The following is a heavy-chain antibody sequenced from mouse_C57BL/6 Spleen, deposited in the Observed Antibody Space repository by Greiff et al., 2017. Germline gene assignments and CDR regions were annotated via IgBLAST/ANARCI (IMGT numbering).Heavy chain of an antibody. J-gene: IGHJ4*01. D-gene: IGHD2-4*01. CDR2: IYPGDGDT. CDR3: ARYYDYDDGGYYAMDY. CDR1: GYAFSSSW. Sequence: VQLQQSGPELVKPGASVKISCKASGYAFSSSWMNWVKQRPGKGLEWIGRIYPGDGDTNYNGKFKGKATLTAEKSSSTAYMQLSSLTSEDSAVYFCARYYDYDDGGYYAMDYWGQGTSVTVSS. V-gene: IGHV1-82*01.